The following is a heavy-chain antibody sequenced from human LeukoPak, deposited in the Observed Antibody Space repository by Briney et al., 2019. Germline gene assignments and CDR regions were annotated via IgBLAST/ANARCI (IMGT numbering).Heavy chain of an antibody. CDR1: GYTLTELS. CDR3: ATLVSGSYRDY. V-gene: IGHV1-2*02. CDR2: INPNSGGT. D-gene: IGHD1-26*01. J-gene: IGHJ4*02. Sequence: ASVKVSCKVSGYTLTELSMHWVRQAPGQGLEWMGWINPNSGGTNYAQKFQGRVTMTRDTSISTAYMELSRLRSDDTAVYYCATLVSGSYRDYWGQGTLVTVSS.